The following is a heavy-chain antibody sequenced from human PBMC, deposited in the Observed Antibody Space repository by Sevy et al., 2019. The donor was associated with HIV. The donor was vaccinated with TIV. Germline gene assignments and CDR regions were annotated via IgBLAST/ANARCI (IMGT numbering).Heavy chain of an antibody. V-gene: IGHV3-30*10. D-gene: IGHD2-15*01. CDR3: AREGAPYRNIRYCSGDNCYYNWFDH. CDR2: ISDDGNNK. CDR1: GFIFNDYA. Sequence: GGSLRLSCAASGFIFNDYAMHWVRQAPGKGLEWVAVISDDGNNKYYTDSVEGRFTISRDNSKDTLYLQMNSLRAVDTAIYYCAREGAPYRNIRYCSGDNCYYNWFDHWGQGTLVTVSS. J-gene: IGHJ5*02.